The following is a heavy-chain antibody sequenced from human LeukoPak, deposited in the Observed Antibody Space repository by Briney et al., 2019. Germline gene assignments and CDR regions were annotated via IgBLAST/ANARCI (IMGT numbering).Heavy chain of an antibody. CDR1: GYNFTAYF. CDR3: VRVGFTTSWFNFDY. Sequence: ASVKVSCKAAGYNFTAYFMHWVRQAPGQGLEWMGRINPNGGDTNYAQKFQGRVTMASDTSISTAYMELNSLMSDGTAVYYCVRVGFTTSWFNFDYWGQGTLVTVSS. CDR2: INPNGGDT. J-gene: IGHJ4*02. D-gene: IGHD2-2*01. V-gene: IGHV1-2*06.